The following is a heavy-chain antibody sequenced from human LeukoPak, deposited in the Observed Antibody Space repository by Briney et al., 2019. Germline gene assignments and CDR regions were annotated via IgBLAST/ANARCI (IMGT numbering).Heavy chain of an antibody. Sequence: GGSLRLSCAASGFTFSSYWMSWVRQAPGKGLEWVANIKQDGSEKYHVDSVKGRFTISRDNAKNSLYLQMNSLRAEDTAVYYCARDGELLWFGELLYDWGQGTLVTVSS. CDR1: GFTFSSYW. CDR2: IKQDGSEK. D-gene: IGHD3-10*01. CDR3: ARDGELLWFGELLYD. J-gene: IGHJ4*02. V-gene: IGHV3-7*03.